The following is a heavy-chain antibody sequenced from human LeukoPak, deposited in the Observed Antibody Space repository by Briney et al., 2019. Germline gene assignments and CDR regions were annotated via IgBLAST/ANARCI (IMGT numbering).Heavy chain of an antibody. Sequence: PWGTLRLSCAAFGFTFSSYGMSWVRQAPGKGLEWVSAISGSGGSTYYADSVKGRFTISRDNSKNTLYLQMNSLRAEDTAVYYCAKGYYYDSSGYYSAWFDPWGQGTLVTVSS. CDR1: GFTFSSYG. J-gene: IGHJ5*02. V-gene: IGHV3-23*01. CDR3: AKGYYYDSSGYYSAWFDP. D-gene: IGHD3-22*01. CDR2: ISGSGGST.